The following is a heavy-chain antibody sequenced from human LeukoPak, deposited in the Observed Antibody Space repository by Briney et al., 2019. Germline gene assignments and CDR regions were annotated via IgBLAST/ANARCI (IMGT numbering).Heavy chain of an antibody. CDR2: IYSGGST. CDR1: GFTVRNNY. CDR3: ARGVSSGHLYFDY. D-gene: IGHD6-19*01. Sequence: GGSLRLSCAASGFTVRNNYMSWVRQAPGKGLEWVSVIYSGGSTYYADSVKGRFTISRDNSKNTLYLQMSSLRAEDTAVYYCARGVSSGHLYFDYWGQGTLATVSS. J-gene: IGHJ4*02. V-gene: IGHV3-53*01.